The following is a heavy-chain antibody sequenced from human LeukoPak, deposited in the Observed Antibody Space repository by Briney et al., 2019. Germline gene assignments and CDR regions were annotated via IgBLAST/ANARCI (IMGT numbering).Heavy chain of an antibody. CDR1: GFTFSSYA. V-gene: IGHV3-23*01. D-gene: IGHD6-19*01. CDR2: ITNDGGIT. CDR3: AKDLGSGWP. Sequence: PGGSLRLSCVSSGFTFSSYAMSWVRQPPGKGLEWVSGITNDGGITYYGDSVKGRFTISRDNSKNTLYLQMTRLTPEDTAIYYCAKDLGSGWPWGQGALVTVSA. J-gene: IGHJ4*02.